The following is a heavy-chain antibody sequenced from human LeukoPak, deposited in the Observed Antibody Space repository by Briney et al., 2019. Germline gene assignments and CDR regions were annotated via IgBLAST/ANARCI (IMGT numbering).Heavy chain of an antibody. D-gene: IGHD3-10*01. J-gene: IGHJ6*02. CDR3: ARAPLNGEYYYGMDV. V-gene: IGHV3-11*01. CDR2: ISSSGSTI. Sequence: GGSLRLSCAASGFTFSDYYMSWIRQAPGKGLEWVSYISSSGSTIYYADSVKGRFTISRDNAKNSLYLQMNSLRAEDTAVYYGARAPLNGEYYYGMDVWGQGTTVTVSS. CDR1: GFTFSDYY.